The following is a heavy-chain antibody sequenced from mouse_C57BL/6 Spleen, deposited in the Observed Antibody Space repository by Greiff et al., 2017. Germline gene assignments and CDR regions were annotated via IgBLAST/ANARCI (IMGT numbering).Heavy chain of an antibody. CDR1: GFTFSSYG. J-gene: IGHJ1*03. V-gene: IGHV5-6*01. Sequence: EVQRVESGGDLVKPGGSLKLSCAASGFTFSSYGMSWVRQTPDKRLEWVATISSGGSYTYYPDSVKGRFTISRDNAKNTLYLQMSSLKSEDTAMYYCARADYYGSSYVDWYFDVWGTGTTVTVSS. CDR2: ISSGGSYT. CDR3: ARADYYGSSYVDWYFDV. D-gene: IGHD1-1*01.